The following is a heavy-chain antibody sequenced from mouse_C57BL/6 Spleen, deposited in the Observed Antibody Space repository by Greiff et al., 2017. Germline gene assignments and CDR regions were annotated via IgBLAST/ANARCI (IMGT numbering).Heavy chain of an antibody. CDR1: GYTFTSYW. V-gene: IGHV1-64*01. D-gene: IGHD1-1*01. CDR3: ARRDYLYYFDY. J-gene: IGHJ2*01. Sequence: QVQLQQPGAELVKPGASVKLSCKASGYTFTSYWMHWVKQRPEQGLEWIGMIHPNSGSTNYNEKFKSNATLTVDKSSSTAYMQLSRLTSENSAVYYCARRDYLYYFDYWGQGTTLTVSS. CDR2: IHPNSGST.